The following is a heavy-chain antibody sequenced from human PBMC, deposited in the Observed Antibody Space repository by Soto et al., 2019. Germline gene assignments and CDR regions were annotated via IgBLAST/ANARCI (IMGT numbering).Heavy chain of an antibody. V-gene: IGHV4-34*01. CDR3: ARKLRTMVRGVIPFYYYYYMDV. CDR2: INHSGST. D-gene: IGHD3-10*01. CDR1: GGSFSGYY. Sequence: TSETLSLTCAVYGGSFSGYYWSWIRQPPGKGLEWIGEINHSGSTNYNPSLKSRVTISVDTSKNQFSLKLSSVTAADTAVYYCARKLRTMVRGVIPFYYYYYMDVWGKGTTVTV. J-gene: IGHJ6*03.